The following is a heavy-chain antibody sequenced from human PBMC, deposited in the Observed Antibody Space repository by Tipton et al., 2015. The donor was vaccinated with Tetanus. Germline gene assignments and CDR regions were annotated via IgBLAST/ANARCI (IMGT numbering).Heavy chain of an antibody. CDR3: ARHAGAGATIWGTDY. D-gene: IGHD3-9*01. CDR2: INHSGST. J-gene: IGHJ4*02. CDR1: GGSFSGYY. V-gene: IGHV4-34*01. Sequence: GLVKPSETLSLTCAVYGGSFSGYYWSWIRQPPGKGLEWIGEINHSGSTNYNPSLKSRVTISVDTSKNQFSLKLSSVTAADTAVYYCARHAGAGATIWGTDYWGQGTLVTVSS.